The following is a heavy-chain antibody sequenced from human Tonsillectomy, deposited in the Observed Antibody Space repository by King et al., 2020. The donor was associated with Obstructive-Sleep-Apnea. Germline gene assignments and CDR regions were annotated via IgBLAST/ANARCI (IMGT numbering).Heavy chain of an antibody. CDR3: ARGYCSGGSCYSFDY. CDR1: GFTFSAYA. J-gene: IGHJ4*02. Sequence: VQLVESGGGVVQPGRSLRLSCVASGFTFSAYALHWVRQAPGKGLEWVAVISHAGSNKYYADSVKGRFTISRDNSKNTLYLQMNSLRAEDTAVYYCARGYCSGGSCYSFDYWGQGTLVTVSS. V-gene: IGHV3-30*04. D-gene: IGHD2-15*01. CDR2: ISHAGSNK.